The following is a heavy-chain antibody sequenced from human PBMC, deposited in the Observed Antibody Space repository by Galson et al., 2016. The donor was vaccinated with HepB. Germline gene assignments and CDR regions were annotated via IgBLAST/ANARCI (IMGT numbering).Heavy chain of an antibody. J-gene: IGHJ4*02. Sequence: SLRLSCAATGFPFSNYGMQWGRQAPGKGLEWAAVISYDGTKKYYADSVKGRFTISRDNPKNTLYLQMNSLRVEDTAVYYCAWGMVFARHWGQGTLVTVSS. CDR3: AWGMVFARH. CDR1: GFPFSNYG. CDR2: ISYDGTKK. V-gene: IGHV3-30*03. D-gene: IGHD2-8*01.